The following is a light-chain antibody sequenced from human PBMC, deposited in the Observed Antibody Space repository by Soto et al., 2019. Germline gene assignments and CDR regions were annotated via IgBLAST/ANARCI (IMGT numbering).Light chain of an antibody. CDR1: QAIGSY. J-gene: IGKJ3*01. V-gene: IGKV1-9*01. CDR2: SAS. Sequence: IQLTQSPSSLSASVGDTVTITCRASQAIGSYFAWYQQRPGTAPKLLIYSASTLHSGVPSRFSGSGSGTDFTLTISSLQPEDFATYYCQQVDSYSRTFGPGTTVEI. CDR3: QQVDSYSRT.